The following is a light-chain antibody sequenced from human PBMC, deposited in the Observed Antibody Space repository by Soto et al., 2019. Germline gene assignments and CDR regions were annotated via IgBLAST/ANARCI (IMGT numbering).Light chain of an antibody. J-gene: IGKJ1*01. CDR1: RSVSSY. Sequence: ETVMTQSPATLSVSPGERATLSCRASRSVSSYLAWYQQKPGQAPRLLIYGASTRATGIPARFSGSGSGTDFTLTISSLQSEDFAVYYCQQYNNWPPWTFGQGTKVDI. CDR3: QQYNNWPPWT. CDR2: GAS. V-gene: IGKV3-15*01.